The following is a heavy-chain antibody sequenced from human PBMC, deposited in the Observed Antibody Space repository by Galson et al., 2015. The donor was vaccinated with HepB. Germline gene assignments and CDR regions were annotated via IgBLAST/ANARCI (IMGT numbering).Heavy chain of an antibody. V-gene: IGHV1-18*01. CDR1: GYTFTSYG. J-gene: IGHJ4*02. Sequence: SVKVSCKASGYTFTSYGISWVRQAPGQGLEWMGWISAYNGNTNYAQKLQGRVTMNTDTSTSTAYMELRSLRTDDTAVYYCARCGGSSGYYFGYPPKYYFDYWGKGTLVTVSS. CDR2: ISAYNGNT. CDR3: ARCGGSSGYYFGYPPKYYFDY. D-gene: IGHD3-22*01.